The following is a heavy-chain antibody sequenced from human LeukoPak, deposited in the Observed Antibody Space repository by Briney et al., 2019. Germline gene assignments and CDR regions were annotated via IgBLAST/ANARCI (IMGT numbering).Heavy chain of an antibody. V-gene: IGHV1-18*01. CDR2: ISAYNGNT. CDR1: GYTFTSYG. CDR3: AKDCLPGYSGQDAFDV. D-gene: IGHD5-12*01. J-gene: IGHJ3*01. Sequence: ASVKVSCKASGYTFTSYGISWVRQAPGQGLEGLGWISAYNGNTNYAQKLQGRVTMTTDTSTSTAYMELRSLRSDDTAVYYCAKDCLPGYSGQDAFDVWGQGTMVTVSS.